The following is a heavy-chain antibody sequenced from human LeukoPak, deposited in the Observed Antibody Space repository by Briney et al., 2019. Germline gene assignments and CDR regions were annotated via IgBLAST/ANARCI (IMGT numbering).Heavy chain of an antibody. CDR2: ISSSSSYI. D-gene: IGHD6-19*01. CDR1: GFTFSSYS. Sequence: PGGSLRLSCAASGFTFSSYSMNWVRQAPGKGLEWVSSISSSSSYIYYADSVKGRFTISRDNAKNSLYLQMNSLRAEDTAVYYCASAGHSSGWYVVYWGQGTLVTVSS. CDR3: ASAGHSSGWYVVY. V-gene: IGHV3-21*01. J-gene: IGHJ4*02.